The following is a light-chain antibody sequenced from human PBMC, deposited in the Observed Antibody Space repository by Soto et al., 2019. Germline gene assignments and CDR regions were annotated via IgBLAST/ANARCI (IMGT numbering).Light chain of an antibody. CDR3: QQHSS. CDR1: QSVSSY. CDR2: DVS. V-gene: IGKV3-11*01. Sequence: EIVLTQSPATLSLSPGERATLSCRASQSVSSYLAWYQQKPGQAPRLLIYDVSNRATGIPGRFSGSGSGTDFTLTISGLEPGDFAVYYCQQHSSFGQGTRLEIK. J-gene: IGKJ5*01.